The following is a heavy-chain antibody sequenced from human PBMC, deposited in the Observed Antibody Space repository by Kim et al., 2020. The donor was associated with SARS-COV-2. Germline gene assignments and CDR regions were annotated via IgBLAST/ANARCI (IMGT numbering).Heavy chain of an antibody. Sequence: GGSLRLSCAASGFTFSSYGMHWVRQAPGKGLEWVAVISYDGSNKYYADSVKGRFTISRDNSKNTLYLQMNSLRAEDTAVYYCAKGDYEYQLLWGGDYYGMDVWGQGTTVTVSS. CDR3: AKGDYEYQLLWGGDYYGMDV. J-gene: IGHJ6*02. D-gene: IGHD2-2*01. CDR2: ISYDGSNK. CDR1: GFTFSSYG. V-gene: IGHV3-30*18.